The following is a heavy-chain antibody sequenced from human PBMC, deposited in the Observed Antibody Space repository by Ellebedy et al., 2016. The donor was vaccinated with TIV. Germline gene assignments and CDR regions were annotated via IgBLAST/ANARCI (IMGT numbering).Heavy chain of an antibody. D-gene: IGHD1-1*01. CDR1: GFTFSSYS. CDR2: ISSSSSTI. V-gene: IGHV3-48*01. J-gene: IGHJ6*02. CDR3: ATTTGDYYYSGMDV. Sequence: GESLKISCAASGFTFSSYSMNWVRQAPGKGLEWVSYISSSSSTIYYTDSVKGRFTISRDNAKNSLYLQMNSLRAEDTAVYYCATTTGDYYYSGMDVWGQGTTVTVSS.